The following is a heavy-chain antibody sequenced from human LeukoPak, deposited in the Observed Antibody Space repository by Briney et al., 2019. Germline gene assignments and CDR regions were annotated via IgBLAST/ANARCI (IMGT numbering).Heavy chain of an antibody. V-gene: IGHV4-34*01. J-gene: IGHJ4*02. CDR3: ARTVGRTASLSY. Sequence: SETLSLTCAVYGGSFSDYYWTWVRQPPGKGLEWIGEINHRGVTTCYPSLKSRVTISIDTYRNQFSLTMHSLTAADTAVYYCARTVGRTASLSYWGQGTLVTVS. CDR2: INHRGVT. D-gene: IGHD4-11*01. CDR1: GGSFSDYY.